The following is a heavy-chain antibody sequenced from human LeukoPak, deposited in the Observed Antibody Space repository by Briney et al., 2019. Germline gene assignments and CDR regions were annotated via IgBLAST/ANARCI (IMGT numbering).Heavy chain of an antibody. J-gene: IGHJ4*02. Sequence: SETLSLTCTVSGGSVSSGSYYWSWIRQPPGKGFEWIGYFYYSGSTNYNPSLKSRATISVNTSKNQFSLKLSSVTAADTAVYYCARDRGDYGDYVFDYWGQGTLVTVSS. CDR2: FYYSGST. V-gene: IGHV4-61*01. CDR1: GGSVSSGSYY. D-gene: IGHD4-17*01. CDR3: ARDRGDYGDYVFDY.